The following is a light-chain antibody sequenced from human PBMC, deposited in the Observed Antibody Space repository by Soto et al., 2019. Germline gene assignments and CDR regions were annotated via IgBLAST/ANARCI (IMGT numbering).Light chain of an antibody. Sequence: IQMTQSPSSLSASVGDRITITCQASQDINKYLNWYQQKLGKAPKLLIYDASNLQRGVPSRFSGSGSGTHFSLSISSLQPEDIATYYCQQSENGPLTFGGGTKVEIK. V-gene: IGKV1-33*01. CDR3: QQSENGPLT. J-gene: IGKJ4*01. CDR1: QDINKY. CDR2: DAS.